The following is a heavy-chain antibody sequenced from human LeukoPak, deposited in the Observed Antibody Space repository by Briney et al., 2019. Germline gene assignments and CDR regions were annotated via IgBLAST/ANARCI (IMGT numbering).Heavy chain of an antibody. Sequence: ASVKVSCKISGYTLNDISVHWVRQPPGKGLEWMGGVDPDDGQRVYAHRFQGRVTMTEDTSTNTAYMELSRLRSEDTAVYFCAAVSGHYTLLDAWGQGALVTVST. CDR1: GYTLNDIS. CDR3: AAVSGHYTLLDA. CDR2: VDPDDGQR. J-gene: IGHJ5*02. D-gene: IGHD4-11*01. V-gene: IGHV1-24*01.